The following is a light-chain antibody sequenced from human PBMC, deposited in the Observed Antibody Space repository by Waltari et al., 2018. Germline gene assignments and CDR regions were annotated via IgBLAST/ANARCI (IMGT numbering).Light chain of an antibody. CDR3: QQYYVWPPIT. CDR2: GAS. J-gene: IGKJ4*01. V-gene: IGKV3-15*01. Sequence: VLLTQSPASLSVSPGDTIILSSRPSQSVSTNLFWYQQKAGQAPRTLIYGASTRVSGVPSRFSGSGSETDFTLIISSMQSEDAAVSFCQQYYVWPPITFGGGTKLEI. CDR1: QSVSTN.